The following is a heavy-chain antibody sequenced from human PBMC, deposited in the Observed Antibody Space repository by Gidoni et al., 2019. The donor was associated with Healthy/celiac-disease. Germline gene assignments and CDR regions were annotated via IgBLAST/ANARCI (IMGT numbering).Heavy chain of an antibody. J-gene: IGHJ4*02. D-gene: IGHD2-15*01. Sequence: QVQLVESGGGVVQPGRSLRLSCAASGFTFSSDGMHRVRQAPGKGLEWVAVIWYDGSTKYYADSVKGRFTIYRDNSKNTLYLQMNSLRAEDTAVYYCARVPAGYCSGGSCFFGYLDYWGQGTLVTVSS. CDR2: IWYDGSTK. CDR3: ARVPAGYCSGGSCFFGYLDY. V-gene: IGHV3-33*01. CDR1: GFTFSSDG.